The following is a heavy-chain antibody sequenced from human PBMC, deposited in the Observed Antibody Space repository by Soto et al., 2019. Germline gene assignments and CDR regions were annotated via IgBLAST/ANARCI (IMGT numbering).Heavy chain of an antibody. D-gene: IGHD2-15*01. J-gene: IGHJ6*03. V-gene: IGHV4-59*08. Sequence: SETLSLTCTVSGGSISSYYWSWIRQPPGKGLEWIGYIYYSGSTNYNPSLKSRVTLAVDTPKHQYSLKLSSVTAADTTVYYCARRVVAAPFYYYYFLDFGGKGTAVSVS. CDR3: ARRVVAAPFYYYYFLDF. CDR1: GGSISSYY. CDR2: IYYSGST.